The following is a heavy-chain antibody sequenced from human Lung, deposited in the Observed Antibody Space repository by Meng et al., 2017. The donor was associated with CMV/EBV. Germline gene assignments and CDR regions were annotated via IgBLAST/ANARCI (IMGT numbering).Heavy chain of an antibody. CDR3: ASLPKMGIATTGPH. J-gene: IGHJ4*02. CDR2: IYYSGNT. CDR1: GGSISSSSYY. D-gene: IGHD6-13*01. Sequence: SETLSLXXTVSGGSISSSSYYWGWIRQPPGQGLEWIGSIYYSGNTYYKPSLQSRVTITADTSKSQFSLELSSVTAADTAVYYCASLPKMGIATTGPHWGQGXLVTVSS. V-gene: IGHV4-39*07.